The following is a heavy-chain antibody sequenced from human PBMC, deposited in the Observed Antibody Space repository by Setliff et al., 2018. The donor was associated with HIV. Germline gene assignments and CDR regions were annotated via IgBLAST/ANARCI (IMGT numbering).Heavy chain of an antibody. D-gene: IGHD3-10*01. CDR2: MNPNSGNT. CDR3: ARTDYDSGKSVLDS. Sequence: RASVKVSCKASGYTFTSYDINWVRQATGQGLEWMGWMNPNSGNTKYSQKFQGRVTITRDTSATIAYMELSSLTSEDTALYFCARTDYDSGKSVLDSWGQGTLVTVSS. J-gene: IGHJ5*01. V-gene: IGHV1-8*01. CDR1: GYTFTSYD.